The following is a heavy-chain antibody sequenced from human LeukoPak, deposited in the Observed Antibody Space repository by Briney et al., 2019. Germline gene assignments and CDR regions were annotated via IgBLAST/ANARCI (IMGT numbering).Heavy chain of an antibody. V-gene: IGHV5-51*01. D-gene: IGHD3-10*01. CDR3: ARLSDYYGSESAPDSTWTWFDP. CDR2: VYPGASDT. Sequence: GESLKISCKGSGYSFTSYWIAWVRQMPGKGLEWMGIVYPGASDTRYSPSFQGQVTISADRSISTAYLQWSTLKASDTAMYYCARLSDYYGSESAPDSTWTWFDPWGQGTLVIVSS. J-gene: IGHJ5*02. CDR1: GYSFTSYW.